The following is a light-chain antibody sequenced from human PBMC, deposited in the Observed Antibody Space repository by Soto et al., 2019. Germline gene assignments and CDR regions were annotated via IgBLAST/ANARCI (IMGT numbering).Light chain of an antibody. V-gene: IGKV1-12*01. CDR1: QPISSW. J-gene: IGKJ4*01. Sequence: IQVTQSPSSVSASVGDRVTITCRASQPISSWLAWYQQKPGQPPNLLIYSASTLRSGVPSRFSGSESGTLFTPTITNLQPEDFATYYCQQASSFPLTFGGGTKVEVK. CDR3: QQASSFPLT. CDR2: SAS.